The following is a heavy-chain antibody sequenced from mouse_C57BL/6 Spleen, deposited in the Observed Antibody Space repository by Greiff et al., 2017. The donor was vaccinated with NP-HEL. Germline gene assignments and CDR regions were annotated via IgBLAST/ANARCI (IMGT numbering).Heavy chain of an antibody. J-gene: IGHJ3*01. CDR3: TDGNYRAWFAY. Sequence: VQLKQSGAELVRPGASVKLSCTASGFNIKDDYMHWVKQRPEQGLEWIGWIDPENGDTEYASKFQGKATITADTSSNTAYLQLSSLTSEDTAVYYCTDGNYRAWFAYWGQGTLVTVSA. CDR1: GFNIKDDY. V-gene: IGHV14-4*01. CDR2: IDPENGDT. D-gene: IGHD2-1*01.